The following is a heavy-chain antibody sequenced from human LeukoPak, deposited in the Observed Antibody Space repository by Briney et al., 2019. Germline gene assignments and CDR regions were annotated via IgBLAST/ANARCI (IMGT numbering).Heavy chain of an antibody. J-gene: IGHJ2*01. Sequence: PGGSLRLSRAASGFTFSSYAMSWVRQAPGKGLEWVSGISGHTYYADSVKGRFTISRDNSKNTLSLQMNSLRAEDTAVYYCAKGFVQLWSFDLWGRGTLVTVSS. D-gene: IGHD6-6*01. V-gene: IGHV3-23*01. CDR3: AKGFVQLWSFDL. CDR1: GFTFSSYA. CDR2: ISGHT.